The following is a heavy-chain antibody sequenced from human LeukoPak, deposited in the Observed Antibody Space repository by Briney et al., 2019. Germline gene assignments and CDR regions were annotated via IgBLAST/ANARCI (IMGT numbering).Heavy chain of an antibody. CDR2: IRSKVNSYAT. D-gene: IGHD2-2*01. CDR1: GFTFSGSA. V-gene: IGHV3-73*01. J-gene: IGHJ1*01. Sequence: PGGSLRLSCAASGFTFSGSAMHWVRQASGKGLEWVGRIRSKVNSYATAYAASVKGRFTVSRDDSKNTAYLQMNSLKTEDTAVYYCARFVVVPTAIPKYFQHWGQGTLVTVSS. CDR3: ARFVVVPTAIPKYFQH.